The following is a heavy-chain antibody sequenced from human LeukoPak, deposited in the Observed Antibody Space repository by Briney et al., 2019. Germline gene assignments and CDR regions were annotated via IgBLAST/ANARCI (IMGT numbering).Heavy chain of an antibody. V-gene: IGHV4-30-4*01. CDR1: GGSISNDDYY. D-gene: IGHD2-15*01. Sequence: SETLSLTCIVSGGSISNDDYYWSWIRQPPGKGLEWIGYIYYSGSTYYNPSLKSRVTISGDTSKNQFSLKLSSVTAADTAVYYCARPGRHCSGGSCYFHGMDVWGQGTTVTVSS. J-gene: IGHJ6*02. CDR3: ARPGRHCSGGSCYFHGMDV. CDR2: IYYSGST.